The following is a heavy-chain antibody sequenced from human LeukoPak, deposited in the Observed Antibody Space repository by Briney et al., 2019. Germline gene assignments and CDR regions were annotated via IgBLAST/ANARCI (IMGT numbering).Heavy chain of an antibody. Sequence: ASVKVSCKASGYTFTGYYMHWVRQAPGQGLEWMGWINPNSGGTNYAQKFQGRVTMTRDTSISTAYMELSRLRSDDTAVYYCASSPDYGSGSYFVSWFDPWGQGTLVTVSS. V-gene: IGHV1-2*02. D-gene: IGHD3-10*01. J-gene: IGHJ5*02. CDR2: INPNSGGT. CDR1: GYTFTGYY. CDR3: ASSPDYGSGSYFVSWFDP.